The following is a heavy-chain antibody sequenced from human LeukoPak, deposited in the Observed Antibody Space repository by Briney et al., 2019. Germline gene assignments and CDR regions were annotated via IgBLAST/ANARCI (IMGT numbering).Heavy chain of an antibody. D-gene: IGHD6-19*01. CDR1: GIPIDVGY. CDR3: AKESGGWPVS. Sequence: SETLSLTCDVSGIPIDVGYWSWFRQPPGKGLQRIGQIYYTGTTNYNPSLSSRVTISIQVIKHTLSLTMTSVTAADTAVYFCAKESGGWPVSWGQGTLVTVSS. V-gene: IGHV4-59*08. CDR2: IYYTGTT. J-gene: IGHJ5*02.